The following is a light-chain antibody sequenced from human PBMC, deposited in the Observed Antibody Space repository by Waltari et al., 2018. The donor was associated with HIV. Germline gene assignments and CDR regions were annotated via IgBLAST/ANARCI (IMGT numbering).Light chain of an antibody. V-gene: IGKV2-28*01. CDR2: LGS. J-gene: IGKJ3*01. Sequence: EIVMTQSPLSLAVTPGELASISCTSSESLLRDNGHNYLDWFLQKPGQSPQLLIYLGSMRASGVPDRFRGSGSGTDFTLRISKVEAEDVGTYYCMQAHQIPITFGPGTKLHIK. CDR1: ESLLRDNGHNY. CDR3: MQAHQIPIT.